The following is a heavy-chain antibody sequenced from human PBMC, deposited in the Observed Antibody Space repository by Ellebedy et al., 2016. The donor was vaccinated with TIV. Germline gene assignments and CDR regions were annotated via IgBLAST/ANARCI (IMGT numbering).Heavy chain of an antibody. CDR3: ARDRSGWNPTPWSDGY. CDR2: ITGLGDDT. V-gene: IGHV3-23*01. J-gene: IGHJ4*02. Sequence: PGGSLRLSCAASGFTFSNYAMSRVRQAPGKGLEWVSAITGLGDDTFYVDSVRGRFTISRDNSKNTAYLQMNSLRAEDTAVYFCARDRSGWNPTPWSDGYWGQGVLVIVSS. CDR1: GFTFSNYA. D-gene: IGHD6-19*01.